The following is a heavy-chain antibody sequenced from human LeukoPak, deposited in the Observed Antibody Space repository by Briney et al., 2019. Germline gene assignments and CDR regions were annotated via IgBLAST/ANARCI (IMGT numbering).Heavy chain of an antibody. V-gene: IGHV4-59*12. Sequence: SETLSLTCTVSGDSISSYYWSWIRQPPGKGLEWIGYIYHSGSTNYNPSLKSRVTISVDTSKNQFSLKLSSVTAADTAVYYCARKGEEWLLYNYYYYMDVWGKGTTVTVSS. CDR1: GDSISSYY. D-gene: IGHD3-3*01. J-gene: IGHJ6*03. CDR2: IYHSGST. CDR3: ARKGEEWLLYNYYYYMDV.